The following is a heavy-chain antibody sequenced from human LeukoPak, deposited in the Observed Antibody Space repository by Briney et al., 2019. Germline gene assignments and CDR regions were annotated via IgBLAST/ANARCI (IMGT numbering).Heavy chain of an antibody. CDR3: AKDRSYYYGDSDFDY. V-gene: IGHV3-23*01. Sequence: GGSLGLSCAASGFTFSSYGMSWVRQAPGKGLEWVSAISGSGGSTYYADSVKGRFTISRDNSKNTLYLQMNSLRAEDTAVYYCAKDRSYYYGDSDFDYWGQGTLVTVSS. D-gene: IGHD4-17*01. CDR1: GFTFSSYG. J-gene: IGHJ4*02. CDR2: ISGSGGST.